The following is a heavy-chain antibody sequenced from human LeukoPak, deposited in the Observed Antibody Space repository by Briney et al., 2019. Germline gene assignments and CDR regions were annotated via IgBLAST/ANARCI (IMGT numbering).Heavy chain of an antibody. V-gene: IGHV4-39*07. CDR2: IYDSGST. Sequence: PSETLSLTCTVSGGSISSSSYYWGWIRQPPGKGLEWIGSIYDSGSTNYNPSLKSRVTISVDTSKNQFSLKLSSVTAADTAVYYCAREGGAYYYYYGMDVWGQGTTVTVSS. CDR3: AREGGAYYYYYGMDV. D-gene: IGHD3-16*01. J-gene: IGHJ6*02. CDR1: GGSISSSSYY.